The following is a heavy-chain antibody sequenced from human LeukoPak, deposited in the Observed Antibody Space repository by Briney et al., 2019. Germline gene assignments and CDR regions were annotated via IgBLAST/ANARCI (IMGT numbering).Heavy chain of an antibody. Sequence: GGSLRLSCAASGFTVSSNYMTWVRQAPGRGLEWVSDIYSGGNTYYADSVKGRFTISRDNSKNTLYLQMNSLRVEDTAVYYCARDPPRASSSWPGTPSYFHYGMDVWGQGTTVTVSS. CDR2: IYSGGNT. V-gene: IGHV3-66*01. J-gene: IGHJ6*02. CDR3: ARDPPRASSSWPGTPSYFHYGMDV. CDR1: GFTVSSNY. D-gene: IGHD6-13*01.